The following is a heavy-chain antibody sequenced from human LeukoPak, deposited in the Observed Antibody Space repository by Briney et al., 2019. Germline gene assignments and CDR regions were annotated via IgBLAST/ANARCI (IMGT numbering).Heavy chain of an antibody. CDR2: ISSSSSYI. D-gene: IGHD3-9*01. CDR1: GFTFSSYS. CDR3: VRPRAYFDWFELVPDAFDI. J-gene: IGHJ3*02. V-gene: IGHV3-21*01. Sequence: PGGSLRLSCAASGFTFSSYSMNWVRQAPGKGLEWVSSISSSSSYIYYADSVKGRFTISRDNAKNSLYLQMNSLRAEDTAVYYCVRPRAYFDWFELVPDAFDIWGQGTMVTVSS.